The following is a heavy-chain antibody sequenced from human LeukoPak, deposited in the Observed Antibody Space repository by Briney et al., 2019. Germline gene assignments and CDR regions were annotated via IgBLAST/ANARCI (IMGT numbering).Heavy chain of an antibody. CDR3: ARVLRFLEWQEDYYMDV. Sequence: GESLKISCKGSGYSFTSYWIGWVRRMPGKGLEWMGIIYPGDSDTRYSPSFQGQVTISADKSISTAYLQWSSLKASDTAMYYCARVLRFLEWQEDYYMDVWGKGTTVTVSS. J-gene: IGHJ6*03. D-gene: IGHD3-3*01. V-gene: IGHV5-51*01. CDR2: IYPGDSDT. CDR1: GYSFTSYW.